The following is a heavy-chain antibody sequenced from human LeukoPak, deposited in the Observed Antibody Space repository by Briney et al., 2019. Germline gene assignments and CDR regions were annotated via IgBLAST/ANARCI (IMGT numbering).Heavy chain of an antibody. Sequence: PGGSLRLSCAASGFTFNYYWMTWVRQAPRKGLEWVANINQDGSERNYVDSVKGRFTISRDNAKDSLYLQMSSLRAEDTAVYYCARSGGIPDYWGQGALVTVSS. CDR1: GFTFNYYW. CDR2: INQDGSER. V-gene: IGHV3-7*03. J-gene: IGHJ4*02. CDR3: ARSGGIPDY. D-gene: IGHD2-15*01.